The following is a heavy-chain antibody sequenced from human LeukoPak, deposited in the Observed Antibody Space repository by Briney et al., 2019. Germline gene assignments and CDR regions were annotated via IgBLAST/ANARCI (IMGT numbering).Heavy chain of an antibody. D-gene: IGHD3-22*01. CDR1: GYTFTSYY. J-gene: IGHJ4*02. CDR3: ARSLRGGYYYDSSGYHTFDY. Sequence: GASVKVSCKASGYTFTSYYMHWVRQAPGQGLEWMGIINPSGGSTSYAQKFQGRVTMTRDTSTSTVYMELSSLRSEDTAVYYCARSLRGGYYYDSSGYHTFDYWGQGTLVTVSS. CDR2: INPSGGST. V-gene: IGHV1-46*01.